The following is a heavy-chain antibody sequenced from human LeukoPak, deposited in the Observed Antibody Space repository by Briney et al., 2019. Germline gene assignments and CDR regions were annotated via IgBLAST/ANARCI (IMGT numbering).Heavy chain of an antibody. Sequence: PGGSLRLSRAASGFTFSSYGMHWVRQAPGKGLEWVAVIWYDGSNKYYADSVKGRFTISRDNSKNTLYLQMNSLRAEDTAVYYCARGSGSSQYYFDYWGQGTLVTVSS. J-gene: IGHJ4*02. CDR3: ARGSGSSQYYFDY. V-gene: IGHV3-33*01. D-gene: IGHD3-10*01. CDR2: IWYDGSNK. CDR1: GFTFSSYG.